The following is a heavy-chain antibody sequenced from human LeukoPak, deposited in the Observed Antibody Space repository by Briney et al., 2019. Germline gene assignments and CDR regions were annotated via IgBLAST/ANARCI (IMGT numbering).Heavy chain of an antibody. J-gene: IGHJ4*02. CDR2: INPNSGGT. D-gene: IGHD3-9*01. V-gene: IGHV1-2*02. Sequence: GASVKVSCKASGYTFTGYYMHWVRQAPGQGLEWMGWINPNSGGTNYAQKFQGRVTMTRDTSINTAYMELSRLRSTARPVYSCARGQGYFDWLLYSQDYWGQGTLVTVSS. CDR3: ARGQGYFDWLLYSQDY. CDR1: GYTFTGYY.